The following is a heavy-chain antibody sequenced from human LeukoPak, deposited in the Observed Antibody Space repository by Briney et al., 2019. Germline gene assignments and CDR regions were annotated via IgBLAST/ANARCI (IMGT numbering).Heavy chain of an antibody. D-gene: IGHD3-10*01. CDR3: ARVVGITMVRGVMYYYYGMDV. CDR1: GFTFSSYG. J-gene: IGHJ6*02. CDR2: IWYDGSNK. Sequence: GGSLRLSCAASGFTFSSYGMHWVRRAPGKGLEWVAVIWYDGSNKYYADSVKGRFTISRDNSKNTLYLQMNSLRAEDTAVYYCARVVGITMVRGVMYYYYGMDVWGQGTTVTVSS. V-gene: IGHV3-33*01.